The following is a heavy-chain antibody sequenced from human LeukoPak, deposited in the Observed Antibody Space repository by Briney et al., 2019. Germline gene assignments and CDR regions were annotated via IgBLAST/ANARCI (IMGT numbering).Heavy chain of an antibody. CDR2: INWNGGST. CDR3: ARSTNYYGSGSYYLTPFDY. CDR1: GFTFGDYG. V-gene: IGHV3-20*04. J-gene: IGHJ4*02. D-gene: IGHD3-10*01. Sequence: PGGSLRLSCAASGFTFGDYGMSWVRQAPGKGLEWVSGINWNGGSTGYADSVKGRFTISRDNAKNSLYLQMNSLRAEDMALYYCARSTNYYGSGSYYLTPFDYWGQGTLVTVSS.